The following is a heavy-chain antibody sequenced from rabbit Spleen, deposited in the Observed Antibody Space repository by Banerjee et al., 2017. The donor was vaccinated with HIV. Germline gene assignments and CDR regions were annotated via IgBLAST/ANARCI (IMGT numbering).Heavy chain of an antibody. Sequence: QLEESGGGLVQPGGSLKLSCTASGFDFSSYYMNWVRQAPGKGLEWIGYIEPVFGITYYASWVNGRFSISSDNAQNTLYLQMTSLTVADTATYFCARDPGSSFSTYGMDLWGPGTLVTVS. J-gene: IGHJ6*01. CDR3: ARDPGSSFSTYGMDL. CDR2: IEPVFGIT. D-gene: IGHD8-1*01. CDR1: GFDFSSYY. V-gene: IGHV1S7*01.